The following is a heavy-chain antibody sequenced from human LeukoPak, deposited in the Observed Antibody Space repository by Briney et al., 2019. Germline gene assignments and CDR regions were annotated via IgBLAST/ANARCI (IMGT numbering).Heavy chain of an antibody. V-gene: IGHV3-30-3*01. CDR1: GFTFSSYA. CDR3: ARFGGEYSYGYKVDY. CDR2: ISYDGSNK. Sequence: GRSLRLSCAASGFTFSSYAMHWVRQAPGKGLEWVAVISYDGSNKYYADSVKGRFTISRDNSKNSLYLQMNSLRAEDTAVYYCARFGGEYSYGYKVDYWGQGTLVTVSS. J-gene: IGHJ4*02. D-gene: IGHD5-18*01.